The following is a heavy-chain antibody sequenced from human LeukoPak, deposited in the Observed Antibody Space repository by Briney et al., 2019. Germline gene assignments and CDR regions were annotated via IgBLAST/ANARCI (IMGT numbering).Heavy chain of an antibody. V-gene: IGHV1-46*01. CDR3: AKSSGYYYFDY. Sequence: GASVKVSCKASGYTFTSYYMHWVRQAPGQGLEWMGIINPSGGSTSYAQKFQGRVTMTRDTSTSTVYMELSSLRSEDTAVSYCAKSSGYYYFDYWGQGTLVTVSS. CDR2: INPSGGST. D-gene: IGHD6-19*01. CDR1: GYTFTSYY. J-gene: IGHJ4*02.